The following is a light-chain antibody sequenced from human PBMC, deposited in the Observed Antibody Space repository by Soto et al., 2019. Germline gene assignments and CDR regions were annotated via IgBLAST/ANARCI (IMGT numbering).Light chain of an antibody. CDR2: EVT. CDR1: SSDVGAYNY. CDR3: SAFASSNTWV. Sequence: QSALTQPPSASGSPGQSVTISCTGTSSDVGAYNYVSWYQQHAGKAPKLVIYEVTKRPSGVPDRFSGSKSANTASLTVSGLQAADEADYYCSAFASSNTWVFGGGTKLPVL. J-gene: IGLJ3*02. V-gene: IGLV2-8*01.